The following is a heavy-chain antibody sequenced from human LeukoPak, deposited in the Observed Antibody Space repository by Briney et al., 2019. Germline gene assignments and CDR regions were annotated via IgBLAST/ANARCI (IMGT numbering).Heavy chain of an antibody. Sequence: SETLSLTCTVSGGSISSSIYYWGWIRQPPGKGLEWIGYIYHSGSTYYNPSLKSRVTISVDRSKNQFSLKLSSVTAADTAVYYCARGAHDAFDIWGQGTMVTVSS. J-gene: IGHJ3*02. CDR2: IYHSGST. V-gene: IGHV4-39*07. CDR1: GGSISSSIYY. CDR3: ARGAHDAFDI.